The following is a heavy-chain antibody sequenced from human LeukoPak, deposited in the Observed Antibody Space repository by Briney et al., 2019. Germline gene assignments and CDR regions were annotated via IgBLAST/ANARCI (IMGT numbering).Heavy chain of an antibody. CDR1: GYTFTSYD. Sequence: AASVKVSCKASGYTFTSYDINWVRQATGQGLEWMGWMNPNSGNTGYAQKFQGRVTMTRNTSISTAYMELSSLRSEDTAVYYCARHRSFVVQYYYYGMDVWGQGTTVTVSS. CDR3: ARHRSFVVQYYYYGMDV. D-gene: IGHD3-16*02. CDR2: MNPNSGNT. V-gene: IGHV1-8*02. J-gene: IGHJ6*02.